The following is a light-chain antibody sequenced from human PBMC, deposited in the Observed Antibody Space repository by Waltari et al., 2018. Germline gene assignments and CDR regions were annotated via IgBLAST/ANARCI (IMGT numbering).Light chain of an antibody. J-gene: IGKJ2*01. CDR3: QQDYDNPYT. CDR2: WAV. Sequence: DIVMTQSPESLAVSLGERATIRCKSSQTLLYISNNKNYLSWYQQKPGQPPRLLMYWAVTRESGVPDRFSASGSGTDFTLTIGSLQAEDVAVYYCQQDYDNPYTVVQGTKLEIK. V-gene: IGKV4-1*01. CDR1: QTLLYISNNKNY.